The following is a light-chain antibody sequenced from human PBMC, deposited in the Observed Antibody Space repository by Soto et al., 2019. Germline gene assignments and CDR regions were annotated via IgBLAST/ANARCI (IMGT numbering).Light chain of an antibody. V-gene: IGKV3-20*01. Sequence: EIVLTQSPDTLSLSPGERATLSCRASQSVSSNYLAWYQQKTGQTPRLLIYIASTRAPVIPDRFRGSGSGTHFTLTISRLEPEDFAVYYCQQYDSSPWTFGQGTKVEIK. CDR1: QSVSSNY. CDR3: QQYDSSPWT. CDR2: IAS. J-gene: IGKJ1*01.